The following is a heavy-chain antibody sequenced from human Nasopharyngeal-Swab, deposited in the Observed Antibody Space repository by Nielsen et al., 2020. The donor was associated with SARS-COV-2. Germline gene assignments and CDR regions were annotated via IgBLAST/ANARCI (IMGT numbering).Heavy chain of an antibody. CDR3: ARISGYCQTSPFDN. CDR1: GYRLTNYL. V-gene: IGHV5-51*01. D-gene: IGHD3-22*01. CDR2: IWSGDSDA. Sequence: GESLKTPRKGSGYRLTNYLLGLVRQTPGKGLECMGIIWSGDSDARYSPSFQGQVTISADKSINTAYLQWSSLKASDTAMYYCARISGYCQTSPFDNWGQGTLVTVSS. J-gene: IGHJ4*02.